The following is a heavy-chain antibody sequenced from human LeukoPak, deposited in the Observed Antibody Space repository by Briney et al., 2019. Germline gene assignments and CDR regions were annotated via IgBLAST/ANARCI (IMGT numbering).Heavy chain of an antibody. Sequence: GRSLRLSCAAYGFTFSSYDMHWARQAPGKGLEWVAVISYDGSNKYYADSVKGRFTISRDNSKNTLYLQMNSLRAEDTAVYYCAKVVAATVEYYYYGMDVWGQGTTVTVSS. CDR1: GFTFSSYD. D-gene: IGHD2-15*01. CDR2: ISYDGSNK. J-gene: IGHJ6*02. V-gene: IGHV3-30*18. CDR3: AKVVAATVEYYYYGMDV.